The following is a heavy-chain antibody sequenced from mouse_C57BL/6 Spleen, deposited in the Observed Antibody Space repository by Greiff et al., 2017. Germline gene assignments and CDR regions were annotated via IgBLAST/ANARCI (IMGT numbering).Heavy chain of an antibody. J-gene: IGHJ2*01. Sequence: QVQLQQSGAELARPGASVKLSCKASGYTFTRYGLSWVKQRTGQGLAWIGELYPRSGNTYYNEKFKGKATLTADKSSSTAYMALRSLTAEDSAVYVCARHYYSNYGDYCDYGGQGTTLTGSS. CDR2: LYPRSGNT. D-gene: IGHD2-5*01. CDR3: ARHYYSNYGDYCDY. V-gene: IGHV1-81*01. CDR1: GYTFTRYG.